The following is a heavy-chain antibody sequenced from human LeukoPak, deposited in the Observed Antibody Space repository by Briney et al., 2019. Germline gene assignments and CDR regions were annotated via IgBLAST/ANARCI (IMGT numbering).Heavy chain of an antibody. CDR1: GYTFTDYY. J-gene: IGHJ4*02. D-gene: IGHD6-13*01. Sequence: ASVSVSYKASGYTFTDYYMHWVGQAPGQGRGWMGWSNLNSGDTNYAQKFQCRVAMTRDTSIRTPYMDLSGLRSDDTAVYYCARVQSIAAAGVSEFDYWGQGTLVTVSS. CDR3: ARVQSIAAAGVSEFDY. V-gene: IGHV1-2*02. CDR2: SNLNSGDT.